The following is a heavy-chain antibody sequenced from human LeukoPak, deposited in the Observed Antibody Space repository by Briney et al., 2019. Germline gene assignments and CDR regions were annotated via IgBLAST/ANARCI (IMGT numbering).Heavy chain of an antibody. V-gene: IGHV3-9*01. CDR3: AKDRKYCSGGSCYRVGFDY. J-gene: IGHJ4*02. CDR1: GFTFDDYA. D-gene: IGHD2-15*01. Sequence: PGRSLRLSCAASGFTFDDYAMHWVRQAPGKGLEWVSGISWNSGSIGYADSVKGRFTISRENAKYSLYLQMNSLRAEDTALYYCAKDRKYCSGGSCYRVGFDYWGQGTLVTVSS. CDR2: ISWNSGSI.